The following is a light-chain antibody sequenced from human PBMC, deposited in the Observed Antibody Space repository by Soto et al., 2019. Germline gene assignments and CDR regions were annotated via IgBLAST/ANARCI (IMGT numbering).Light chain of an antibody. CDR3: QQSYTAPVT. V-gene: IGKV1-39*01. Sequence: DIQMTQSPSSLSASVGDRVIITCRASQTISDYLNWYQQKPGKAPELLIYGASKLRSGVPSRCSSSGFGTGFTLTISSLQPEDFATYYCQQSYTAPVTFGPGTKVDLK. CDR2: GAS. J-gene: IGKJ3*01. CDR1: QTISDY.